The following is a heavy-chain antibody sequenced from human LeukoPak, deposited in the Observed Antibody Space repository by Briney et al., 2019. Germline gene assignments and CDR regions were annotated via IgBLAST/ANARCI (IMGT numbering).Heavy chain of an antibody. CDR3: AREGNNDYVEAFDP. D-gene: IGHD4-17*01. Sequence: GGSLRLSCAASGFTFSSYWMSWVRQAPGKGLEWVSSIGGSSRSIYYAASVKGRFTISRDNAKNSLYLQMNSLRAEDTAVYYCAREGNNDYVEAFDPWGQGTLVTVSS. V-gene: IGHV3-21*01. J-gene: IGHJ5*02. CDR2: IGGSSRSI. CDR1: GFTFSSYW.